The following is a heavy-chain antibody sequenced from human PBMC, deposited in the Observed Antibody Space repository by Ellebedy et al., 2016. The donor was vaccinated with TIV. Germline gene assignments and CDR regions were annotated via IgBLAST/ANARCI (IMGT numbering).Heavy chain of an antibody. CDR2: ISHTGTRT. CDR3: AKGRGGGSNSSAPRYYFDS. V-gene: IGHV3-23*01. D-gene: IGHD6-19*01. J-gene: IGHJ4*01. Sequence: GESLKISCAASGFTFNSYAMSWVRQAPGKGVEWVSTISHTGTRTYYANSVEGRFLISRDISKRTLYLQQNSLRAEDTAVYYCAKGRGGGSNSSAPRYYFDSWGLGTLVTVSS. CDR1: GFTFNSYA.